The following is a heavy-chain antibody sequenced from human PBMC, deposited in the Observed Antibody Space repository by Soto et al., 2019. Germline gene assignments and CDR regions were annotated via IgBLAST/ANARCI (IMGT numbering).Heavy chain of an antibody. CDR1: GFTFSSYA. D-gene: IGHD3-10*01. J-gene: IGHJ5*02. CDR3: ARITMVRGVKNWFDP. V-gene: IGHV3-23*01. Sequence: GGSLRLSCAASGFTFSSYAMSWVRQAPGKGLEWVSAISGSGGSTYYADSVKGRFTISRDNSKNTLYLQMNSLRAEDTAVYYCARITMVRGVKNWFDPWGQGTLVTVSS. CDR2: ISGSGGST.